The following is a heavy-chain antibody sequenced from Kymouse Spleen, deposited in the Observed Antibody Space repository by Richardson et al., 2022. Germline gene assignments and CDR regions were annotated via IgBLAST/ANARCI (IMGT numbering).Heavy chain of an antibody. Sequence: EVQLVESGGGLVKPGGSLRLSCAASGFTFSNAWMSWVRQAPGKGLEWVGRIKSKTDGGTTDYAAPVKGRFTISRDDSKNTLYLQMNSLKTEDTAVYYCTVRYSGSLDAFDIWGQGTMVTVSS. V-gene: IGHV3-15*01. J-gene: IGHJ3*02. CDR1: GFTFSNAW. D-gene: IGHD1-26*01. CDR3: TVRYSGSLDAFDI. CDR2: IKSKTDGGTT.